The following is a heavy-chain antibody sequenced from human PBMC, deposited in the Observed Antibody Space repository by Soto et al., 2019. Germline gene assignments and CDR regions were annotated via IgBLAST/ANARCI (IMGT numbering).Heavy chain of an antibody. CDR1: GFTVSSYA. V-gene: IGHV3-30-3*01. CDR2: ISYDGSNK. Sequence: QVQLVESGGGVVQPGRSLRLSCAASGFTVSSYAMHWVRQAPGKGLESVAVISYDGSNKYYADSVKGRFTISRDNSKNTLYLQMNSLRAEDTAVYYCARDSGYYDFWSGYMGDAEYNWFDPWGQGTLVTVSS. CDR3: ARDSGYYDFWSGYMGDAEYNWFDP. J-gene: IGHJ5*02. D-gene: IGHD3-3*01.